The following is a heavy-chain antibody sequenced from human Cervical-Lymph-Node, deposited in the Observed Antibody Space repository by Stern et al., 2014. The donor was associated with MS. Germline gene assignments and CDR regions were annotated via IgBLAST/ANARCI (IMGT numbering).Heavy chain of an antibody. Sequence: VQLVESGGGKVKPGGSLRLSCAYTASGFDFNDFYMNWVRQAPGKGLEWVSYISSTGGTIHYADSVKGRFTISRDNARNTLFLQMNNLRVEDTAVYYCASPIPMKHWGRGTLVTVSA. D-gene: IGHD2-21*01. V-gene: IGHV3-11*01. CDR3: ASPIPMKH. CDR1: GFDFNDFY. J-gene: IGHJ4*02. CDR2: ISSTGGTI.